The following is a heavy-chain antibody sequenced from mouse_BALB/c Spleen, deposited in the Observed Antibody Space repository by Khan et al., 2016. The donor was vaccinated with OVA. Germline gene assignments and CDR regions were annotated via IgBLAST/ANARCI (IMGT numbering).Heavy chain of an antibody. J-gene: IGHJ2*01. CDR2: ISIYYDHT. V-gene: IGHV1S137*01. Sequence: QVQLQQSGPELVRPGESVKISCKGSGYTFTDYAMHWVKQSHAKSLEWIGVISIYYDHTNYNQKFKGKATMTVDKSSSTAYMELDRLTSEDSAISISERGGQWLRRGGGNSDYWGQGTTLTVSS. CDR1: GYTFTDYA. D-gene: IGHD2-2*01. CDR3: ERGGQWLRRGGGNSDY.